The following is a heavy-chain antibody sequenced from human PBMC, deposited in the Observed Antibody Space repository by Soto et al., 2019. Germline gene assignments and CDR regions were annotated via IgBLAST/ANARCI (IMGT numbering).Heavy chain of an antibody. J-gene: IGHJ4*02. CDR1: GFTFDDYA. CDR2: ISWNSGSI. D-gene: IGHD3-22*01. Sequence: EVQLVESGGGLVQPGRSLRLSCAASGFTFDDYAMHWVRQAPGKGLEWVSGISWNSGSIGYADSVKGRFTISRDNAKNPLYLQMNRLRAEDTALYYCAKDICSVPPDDSSGYSFDYWGQGTLVTVSS. V-gene: IGHV3-9*01. CDR3: AKDICSVPPDDSSGYSFDY.